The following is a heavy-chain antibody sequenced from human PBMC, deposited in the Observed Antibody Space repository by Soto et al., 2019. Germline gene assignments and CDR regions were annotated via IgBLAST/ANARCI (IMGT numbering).Heavy chain of an antibody. CDR3: ARGAETYYDFWSGYYPPMGFDY. J-gene: IGHJ4*02. D-gene: IGHD3-3*01. V-gene: IGHV4-59*01. CDR2: IYYSGST. Sequence: LSLTCTVSGGSISSYYWSWIRQPPGKGLEWIGYIYYSGSTNYNPSLKSRVTISVDTSKNQFSLKLSSVTAADTAVYYCARGAETYYDFWSGYYPPMGFDYWGQGTLVTVSS. CDR1: GGSISSYY.